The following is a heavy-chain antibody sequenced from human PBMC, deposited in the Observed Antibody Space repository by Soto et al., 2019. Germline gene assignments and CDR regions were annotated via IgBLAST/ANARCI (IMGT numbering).Heavy chain of an antibody. CDR3: AREGASGFGMDV. Sequence: PSETLSLTCTASGGSMRTYYWGWIRQPAGKPLEWIGRIYPSGTTNYNPSLKSRVTLSLDTSKNQSSLNLSSVTAADTAVYYCAREGASGFGMDVWGQGTTVTVSS. CDR1: GGSMRTYY. CDR2: IYPSGTT. D-gene: IGHD1-26*01. J-gene: IGHJ6*02. V-gene: IGHV4-4*07.